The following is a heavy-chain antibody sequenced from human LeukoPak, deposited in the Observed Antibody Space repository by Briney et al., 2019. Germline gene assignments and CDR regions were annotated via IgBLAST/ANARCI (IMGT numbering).Heavy chain of an antibody. CDR3: ARSLPYGTTWYGRSDF. J-gene: IGHJ4*02. V-gene: IGHV3-53*01. CDR2: IYSGAKT. D-gene: IGHD6-13*01. Sequence: GGSLRLSCAASGFTVSSNYMTWVRQAPGKGLEWVSVIYSGAKTYYADSVKGRFTVSRDDSKNTVYLQMNSLRAEDTAVYYCARSLPYGTTWYGRSDFWGQGTLVTVSS. CDR1: GFTVSSNY.